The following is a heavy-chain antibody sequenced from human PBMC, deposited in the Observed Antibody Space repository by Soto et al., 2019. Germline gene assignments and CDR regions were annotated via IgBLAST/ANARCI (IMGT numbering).Heavy chain of an antibody. V-gene: IGHV1-69*12. CDR1: GCTFSSYA. J-gene: IGHJ2*01. CDR2: IIPIFGTA. Sequence: QVQLVQSGAEVKKPGSSVKVYCKASGCTFSSYAISWVRQAPGQGLEWMGGIIPIFGTANYAQKFQGRVTITADESTSTAYMELSSLRSEDTAVYYCASLTVTTLIDWYFDLWGRGTLVTVSS. D-gene: IGHD4-17*01. CDR3: ASLTVTTLIDWYFDL.